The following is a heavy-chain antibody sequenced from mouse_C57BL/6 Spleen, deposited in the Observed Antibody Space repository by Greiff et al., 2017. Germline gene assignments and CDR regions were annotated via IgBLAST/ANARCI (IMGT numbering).Heavy chain of an antibody. V-gene: IGHV1-72*01. CDR3: AYYYGSSYDYAMDY. Sequence: QVQLKESGAELVKPGASVKLSCKASGYTFTSYWMHWVKQRPGRGLEWIGRIDPNSGGTKYNEKFKSKATLTVDKPSSTAYMQLSSLTSEDSAVYYCAYYYGSSYDYAMDYWGQGTSVTVSS. D-gene: IGHD1-1*01. J-gene: IGHJ4*01. CDR2: IDPNSGGT. CDR1: GYTFTSYW.